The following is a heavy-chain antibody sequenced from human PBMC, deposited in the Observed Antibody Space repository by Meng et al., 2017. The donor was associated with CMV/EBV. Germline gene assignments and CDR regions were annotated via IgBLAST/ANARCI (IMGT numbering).Heavy chain of an antibody. CDR1: GGTFSSYA. J-gene: IGHJ4*02. CDR2: IIPIFGKA. V-gene: IGHV1-69*12. D-gene: IGHD5-24*01. Sequence: QVQVVRSGAEGKKPGSSVKVSCKASGGTFSSYAISWVRQAPGQGLEWMGGIIPIFGKANYAQKFQGRVTITADESTSTAYMELSSLRSEDTAVYYCARMPRDGYNYIDYWGQGTLVTVSS. CDR3: ARMPRDGYNYIDY.